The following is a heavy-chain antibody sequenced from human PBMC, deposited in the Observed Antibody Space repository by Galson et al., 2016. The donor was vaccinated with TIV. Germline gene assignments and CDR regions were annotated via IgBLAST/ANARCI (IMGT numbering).Heavy chain of an antibody. V-gene: IGHV2-5*02. J-gene: IGHJ4*02. Sequence: PALVKPTQTLTLTCTFSGFSLNTRGVGVGWIRQPPGKALEWLALIYWDDDKRHSPSLKNRLTITKDTSKNQVVLTMTNMDPVDTATYYCAHANLQWLIQAFDFWGQGTLVTVSS. CDR2: IYWDDDK. CDR1: GFSLNTRGVG. D-gene: IGHD6-19*01. CDR3: AHANLQWLIQAFDF.